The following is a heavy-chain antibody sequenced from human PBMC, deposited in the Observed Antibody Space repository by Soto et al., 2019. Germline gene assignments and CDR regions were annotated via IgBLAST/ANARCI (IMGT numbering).Heavy chain of an antibody. Sequence: PSETLSLTCTVSGGSISSYYWSWIRQPPGKGLEWIGYIYYSGSTNYNPSLKSRVTISVDTSKNQFSLKLSSVTAADTAVYYCARDGSRGYVQYNWFDQWGQGTLVNVSS. D-gene: IGHD1-26*01. CDR2: IYYSGST. J-gene: IGHJ5*02. V-gene: IGHV4-59*01. CDR1: GGSISSYY. CDR3: ARDGSRGYVQYNWFDQ.